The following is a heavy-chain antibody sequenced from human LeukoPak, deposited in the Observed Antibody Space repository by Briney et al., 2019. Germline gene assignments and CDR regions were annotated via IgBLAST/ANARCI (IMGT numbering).Heavy chain of an antibody. Sequence: GGSLRLCCAAPGFTFTNYAISTGRQAPGKGLGCVSHISASDDSTYYAESAKGRFTISRDNSKNRVYLQMNSVRAADTAKYYCAKGHINTGAYLYMDVWGKGTTVTVSS. V-gene: IGHV3-23*01. CDR1: GFTFTNYA. CDR3: AKGHINTGAYLYMDV. J-gene: IGHJ6*03. D-gene: IGHD2-21*01. CDR2: ISASDDST.